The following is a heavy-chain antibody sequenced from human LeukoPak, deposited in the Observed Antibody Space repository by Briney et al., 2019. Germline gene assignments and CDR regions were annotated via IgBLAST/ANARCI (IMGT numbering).Heavy chain of an antibody. CDR3: ARDYLVRGVLAYFDY. Sequence: TFTRYGMSLDRGARRIGKKWMGWISAYNGNTNYAQKLQGRVTMTTDTSTSTAYMELRSLRSDDTAVYYCARDYLVRGVLAYFDYWGQGTLVTVSS. CDR1: TFTRYG. J-gene: IGHJ4*02. D-gene: IGHD3-10*01. CDR2: ISAYNGNT. V-gene: IGHV1-18*01.